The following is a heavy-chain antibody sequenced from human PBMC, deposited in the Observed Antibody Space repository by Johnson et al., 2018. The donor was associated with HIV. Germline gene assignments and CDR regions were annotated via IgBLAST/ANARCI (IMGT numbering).Heavy chain of an antibody. CDR2: ISYDGSNK. V-gene: IGHV3-30*19. CDR3: TTASGYYPFFDAFDM. CDR1: GFTFSSYG. J-gene: IGHJ3*02. Sequence: VQLVESGGGVVQPGRSLRLSCAASGFTFSSYGMHWVRQAPGKGLEWVAVISYDGSNKYYADSVKGRFTISRDNSTNTLYLQMNSLRAEDTAVYYCTTASGYYPFFDAFDMWGQGTMVTVSS. D-gene: IGHD3-22*01.